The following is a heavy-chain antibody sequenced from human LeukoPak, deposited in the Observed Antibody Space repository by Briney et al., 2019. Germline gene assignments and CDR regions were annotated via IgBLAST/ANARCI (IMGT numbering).Heavy chain of an antibody. Sequence: PGGSLRLSCAASGFTFSRYWMRWVRQAPGKGLEGVANIKQDGSEKHYVDSVKGRFTISRDNAKNSLDLQMNSLRDEDTAVYYCARDDFWCGYVDYWGQGTLVTVSS. CDR2: IKQDGSEK. J-gene: IGHJ4*02. CDR3: ARDDFWCGYVDY. V-gene: IGHV3-7*01. D-gene: IGHD3-3*01. CDR1: GFTFSRYW.